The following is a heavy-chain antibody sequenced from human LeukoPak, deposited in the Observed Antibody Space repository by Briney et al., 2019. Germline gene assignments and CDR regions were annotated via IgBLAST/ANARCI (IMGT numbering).Heavy chain of an antibody. CDR2: INPNSGGT. D-gene: IGHD3-16*01. CDR3: ARRDEDGGGSYYYYGMDV. V-gene: IGHV1-2*02. Sequence: GASVKVSCKASGYTFTGYYMHWVRQAPGQGLEWMGWINPNSGGTNYAQKFQGRVTMTRDTSISTAYMELSRLRSDDTAAYYCARRDEDGGGSYYYYGMDVWGQGTTVTVSS. CDR1: GYTFTGYY. J-gene: IGHJ6*02.